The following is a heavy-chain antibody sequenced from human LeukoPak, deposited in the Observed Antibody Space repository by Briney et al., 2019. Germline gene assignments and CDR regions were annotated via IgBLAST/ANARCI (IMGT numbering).Heavy chain of an antibody. CDR3: ARRWNYGRNYYIDV. J-gene: IGHJ6*03. CDR2: INDSGRT. D-gene: IGHD1-7*01. Sequence: SETLSLICAVYGGSFSNYYWSWIRQPPGKGLEWIGEINDSGRTNYNPSLMSRVTVSVDTSKNQFSLRLTSVTATDTAVYYCARRWNYGRNYYIDVWGNGATVSVSS. V-gene: IGHV4-34*01. CDR1: GGSFSNYY.